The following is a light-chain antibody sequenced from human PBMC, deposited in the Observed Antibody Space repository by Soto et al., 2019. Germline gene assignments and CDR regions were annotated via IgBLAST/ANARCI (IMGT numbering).Light chain of an antibody. J-gene: IGKJ5*01. CDR3: EQYFRLFS. CDR2: GAS. V-gene: IGKV3-20*01. CDR1: QSVNSNY. Sequence: NMLKQSLGTLSLTKGERATLSCRASQSVNSNYLAWYQQRPGQAPRLHIYGASNRATGIPDRFSGSGSGTDFTLTISRLEAEDIAVYYCEQYFRLFSFGHGTLLEV.